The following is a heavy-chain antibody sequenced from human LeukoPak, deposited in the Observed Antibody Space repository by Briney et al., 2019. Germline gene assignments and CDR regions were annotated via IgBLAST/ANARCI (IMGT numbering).Heavy chain of an antibody. Sequence: GAPVKVSCKAARYTFTSYDINWVRQAPGQGLEWMGWMNPDSGNTGYAQKFQGRVSMTTNTSISTAYMELGGLTSDDTAVYFCARGSHRGYCTTSNCYTVDYWGQGTLVSVSS. CDR1: RYTFTSYD. V-gene: IGHV1-8*01. CDR2: MNPDSGNT. D-gene: IGHD2-2*02. CDR3: ARGSHRGYCTTSNCYTVDY. J-gene: IGHJ4*01.